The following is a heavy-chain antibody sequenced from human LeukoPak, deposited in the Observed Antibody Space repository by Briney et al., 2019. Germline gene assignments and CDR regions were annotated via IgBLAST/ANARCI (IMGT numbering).Heavy chain of an antibody. D-gene: IGHD3-22*01. CDR1: GYTFTSYC. Sequence: ASVKVSCKASGYTFTSYCIGWVRQAPGQGLEWMGWISAYNGNTNYAQKLQGRVTMTTDTSTSTAYMELRSLRSDDTAVYYCARDRRSPPTYYYNSSGYYTFDYWGQGTLVTVSS. CDR3: ARDRRSPPTYYYNSSGYYTFDY. J-gene: IGHJ4*02. V-gene: IGHV1-18*01. CDR2: ISAYNGNT.